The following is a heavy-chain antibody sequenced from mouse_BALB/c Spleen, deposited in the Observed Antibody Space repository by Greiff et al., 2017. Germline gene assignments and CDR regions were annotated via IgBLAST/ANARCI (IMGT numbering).Heavy chain of an antibody. V-gene: IGHV2-6-7*01. CDR2: IWGDGST. CDR3: ARDLGLLRHYYAMDY. CDR1: GFSLTGYG. J-gene: IGHJ4*01. Sequence: QVQLKQSGPGLVAPSQSLSITCTVSGFSLTGYGVNWVRQPPGKGLEWLGMIWGDGSTDYNSALKSRLSISKDNSKSQVFLKMNSLQTDDTARYYCARDLGLLRHYYAMDYWGQGTSVTVSS. D-gene: IGHD1-1*01.